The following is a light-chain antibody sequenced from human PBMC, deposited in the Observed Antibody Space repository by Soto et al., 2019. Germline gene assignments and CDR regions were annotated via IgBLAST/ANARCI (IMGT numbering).Light chain of an antibody. J-gene: IGLJ1*01. Sequence: QSALTQPASVSWSPGQSITISCTGTSSDVGSYNLVSWYQQHPGKAPKLMIYEGSKRPSGVSNRFSGSKSGNTASLTISGLQAEDEADYYCCSYAGSSTYVFGPGTKVTVL. CDR1: SSDVGSYNL. CDR3: CSYAGSSTYV. CDR2: EGS. V-gene: IGLV2-23*01.